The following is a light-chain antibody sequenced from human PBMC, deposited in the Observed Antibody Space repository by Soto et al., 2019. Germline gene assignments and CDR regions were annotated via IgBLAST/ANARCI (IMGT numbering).Light chain of an antibody. V-gene: IGKV3-15*01. J-gene: IGKJ2*01. Sequence: EIVMTQSPDTLSVSPGERATLSCRASQSVSSNLAWYQQKPGQAHRLLIFGASTRATGIPARFSGSGSGTEFNLTISSLQSEDFAVYHCQQYNNWAYTFGQGTTPEIK. CDR2: GAS. CDR3: QQYNNWAYT. CDR1: QSVSSN.